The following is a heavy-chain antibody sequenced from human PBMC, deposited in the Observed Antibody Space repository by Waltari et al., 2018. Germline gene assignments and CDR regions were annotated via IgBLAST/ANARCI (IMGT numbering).Heavy chain of an antibody. V-gene: IGHV3-48*01. CDR2: IISSSSTR. CDR3: ARAPDYDDSSGYTQGPFDY. CDR1: GFTFSSYS. D-gene: IGHD3-22*01. Sequence: EVQLVESGGGLVQPGGSLRLSCAASGFTFSSYSMNWVRQAPGKGLGWVSYIISSSSTRYYADSVKSRFTISRDNAKNSLYLQMNSLRAEDTAVYYCARAPDYDDSSGYTQGPFDYWGQGTLVTVSS. J-gene: IGHJ4*02.